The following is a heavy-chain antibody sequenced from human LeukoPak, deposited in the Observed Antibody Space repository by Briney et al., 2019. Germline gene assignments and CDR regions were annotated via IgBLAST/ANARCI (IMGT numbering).Heavy chain of an antibody. CDR3: ARDDLGIGSRGGGDY. Sequence: ASVKVSCKASVYTFTNYGISWVRQAPGQGLEWMGWISAYNGNTNYAQKLQDRVTMTTDTSTSTAYMELRSLGSDDTAVYYCARDDLGIGSRGGGDYWGQGTLVTVSS. CDR2: ISAYNGNT. D-gene: IGHD7-27*01. J-gene: IGHJ4*02. CDR1: VYTFTNYG. V-gene: IGHV1-18*01.